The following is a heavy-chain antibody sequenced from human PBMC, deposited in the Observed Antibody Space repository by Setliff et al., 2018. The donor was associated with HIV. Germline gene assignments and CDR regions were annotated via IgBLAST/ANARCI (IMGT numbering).Heavy chain of an antibody. CDR1: GGSISRYY. D-gene: IGHD1-26*01. Sequence: SETLSLTCTVSGGSISRYYWSWIRQPPGKGLEWLGYIYYSGTTYYNTSLKSRVTISLDGPKNQFSLELISVTAADTAVYYCAGGPGTTSIDYWAQGTLVTVSS. V-gene: IGHV4-59*04. CDR2: IYYSGTT. J-gene: IGHJ4*02. CDR3: AGGPGTTSIDY.